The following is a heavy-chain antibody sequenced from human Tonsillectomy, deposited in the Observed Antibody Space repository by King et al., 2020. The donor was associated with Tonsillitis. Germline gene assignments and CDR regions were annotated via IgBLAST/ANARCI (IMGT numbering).Heavy chain of an antibody. J-gene: IGHJ4*02. CDR1: GGTLSSYA. D-gene: IGHD6-13*01. Sequence: QLVQSGAEVKKPGSSVKVSCKASGGTLSSYAITWVRQAPGQGPEWMGGIIPISGTTNYAQKFQGRVTITAVESTSTAYMELSSLRSDDTAVYYCARDRAAGTFDYWGQGTLVTVSS. CDR2: IIPISGTT. CDR3: ARDRAAGTFDY. V-gene: IGHV1-69*01.